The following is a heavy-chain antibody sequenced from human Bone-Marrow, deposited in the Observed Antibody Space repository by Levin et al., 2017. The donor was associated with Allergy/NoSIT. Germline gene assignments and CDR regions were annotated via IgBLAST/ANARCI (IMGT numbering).Heavy chain of an antibody. D-gene: IGHD3-10*01. V-gene: IGHV3-33*01. J-gene: IGHJ6*02. Sequence: GGSLRLSCATSGFTFSNYNMHWVRQAPGKGLVWVAAVWYDGSEKYYEDSMKGQFTVSRDNSKNTVYLQMNNLRVEDTAVYYCARDSAMTRGAYGMDVWGQGTTVIVSS. CDR1: GFTFSNYN. CDR3: ARDSAMTRGAYGMDV. CDR2: VWYDGSEK.